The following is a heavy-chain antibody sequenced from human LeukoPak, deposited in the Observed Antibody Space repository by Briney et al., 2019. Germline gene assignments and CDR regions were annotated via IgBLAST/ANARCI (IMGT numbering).Heavy chain of an antibody. CDR3: ARDWLSTPVREVTPGFDP. V-gene: IGHV3-33*01. CDR1: GFTFSSYG. J-gene: IGHJ5*02. Sequence: GRSLRLSCAASGFTFSSYGMHWVRQAPRKGLEWVADIWYDGSSKYYADSVKGRFTISRDNSKNTLYLQMNSLKAEDTAVYYCARDWLSTPVREVTPGFDPWGQGTLVTVSS. CDR2: IWYDGSSK. D-gene: IGHD3-10*01.